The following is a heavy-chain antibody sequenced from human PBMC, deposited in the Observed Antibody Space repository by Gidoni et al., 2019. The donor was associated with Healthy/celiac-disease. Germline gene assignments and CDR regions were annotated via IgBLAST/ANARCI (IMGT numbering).Heavy chain of an antibody. CDR1: GGSISSYY. J-gene: IGHJ4*02. Sequence: QVQLQESGPGLVKPSETLSLTCTVSGGSISSYYWSCIRQPPGKVLEWIGYIYYSGSTNYNPSLKSRVTISGDTSKNQFSLKLSSVTAADTAVYYCARENSYSFDYWGQGTLVTVSS. V-gene: IGHV4-59*01. D-gene: IGHD2-21*01. CDR3: ARENSYSFDY. CDR2: IYYSGST.